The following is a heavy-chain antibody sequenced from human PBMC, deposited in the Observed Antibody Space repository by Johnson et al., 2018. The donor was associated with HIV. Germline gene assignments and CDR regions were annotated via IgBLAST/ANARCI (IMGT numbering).Heavy chain of an antibody. CDR1: GFTFGDYA. J-gene: IGHJ3*02. V-gene: IGHV3-49*04. CDR3: ARDRRGHLSWSSDAFDI. CDR2: IRSKAYGGTT. D-gene: IGHD6-13*01. Sequence: VQLVESGGGLVQPGRSLRLSCTASGFTFGDYAMNWVRQAPGKELECVGFIRSKAYGGTTEYAASVKGRFTISRDNAKNSLYLQMNSLRAEDTAVYYCARDRRGHLSWSSDAFDIWGQGTMVTVSS.